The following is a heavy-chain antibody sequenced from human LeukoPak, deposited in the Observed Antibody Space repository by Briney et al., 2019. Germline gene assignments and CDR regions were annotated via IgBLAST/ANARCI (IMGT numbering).Heavy chain of an antibody. D-gene: IGHD3-16*01. Sequence: QSGGSLRLSCAASGFTFSSYGMTWVRQAPGKGLEWVSVIYSGGSTYYADSVKGRFTISRDNSKNTLYLQMNSLRPEDTAVYYCARGGRLVPDYWGQGTLVTVSS. J-gene: IGHJ4*02. V-gene: IGHV3-66*01. CDR2: IYSGGST. CDR1: GFTFSSYG. CDR3: ARGGRLVPDY.